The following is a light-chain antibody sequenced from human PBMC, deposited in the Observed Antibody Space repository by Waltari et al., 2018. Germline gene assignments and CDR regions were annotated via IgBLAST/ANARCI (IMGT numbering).Light chain of an antibody. J-gene: IGLJ2*01. Sequence: QSALTQPASVSGSPGQSITISCTGFTRNVGSYNLVSWYQKHPGKAPKLLIYEGNRRPSGVSNRFSGSKSDNTASLTLSGLQAEDEADYYCCSNVGSSVFFGGGTKLTVL. CDR2: EGN. CDR3: CSNVGSSVF. CDR1: TRNVGSYNL. V-gene: IGLV2-23*03.